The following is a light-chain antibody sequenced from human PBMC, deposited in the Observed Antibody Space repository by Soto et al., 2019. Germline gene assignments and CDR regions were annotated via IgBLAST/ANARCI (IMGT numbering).Light chain of an antibody. J-gene: IGKJ2*01. V-gene: IGKV1-39*01. CDR3: QQNYITPYT. CDR2: SAS. Sequence: DIQMTQSPSSLSASVGDRVTITCRASQSISNFLNWYQHKPGKAPHLLIYSASSLQRGVPSRFSYIESGTGFPLSSSSLQTEDFATYYCQQNYITPYTFGQGTKVDIK. CDR1: QSISNF.